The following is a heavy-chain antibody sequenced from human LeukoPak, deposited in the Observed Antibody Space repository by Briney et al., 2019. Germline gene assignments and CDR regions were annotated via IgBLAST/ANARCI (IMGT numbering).Heavy chain of an antibody. CDR3: ARDSYGNSGYYYVSDY. J-gene: IGHJ4*02. CDR2: ISSSSTTI. Sequence: GGSLRLSCAASGFSFSSYYVNWVRQAPGKGLEWVSYISSSSTTIYYADSVKGRFTISRDNAKNSLYLQMNSLRDEDTAVYYCARDSYGNSGYYYVSDYWGQGTLVTVSS. V-gene: IGHV3-48*02. D-gene: IGHD3-22*01. CDR1: GFSFSSYY.